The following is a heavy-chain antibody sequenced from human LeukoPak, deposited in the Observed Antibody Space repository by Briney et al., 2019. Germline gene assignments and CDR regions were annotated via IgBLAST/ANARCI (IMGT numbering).Heavy chain of an antibody. Sequence: SATLSLTCAVYGGSFSSYYWSWIRQPPGKGLEWMGEINHSGSTNYNPSLKSRVTISVDTSKNQFSLKLSSVTAADTAVYYCARYSSSSPGIFWGQGTLVTVSS. CDR3: ARYSSSSPGIF. CDR2: INHSGST. CDR1: GGSFSSYY. V-gene: IGHV4-34*01. J-gene: IGHJ4*02. D-gene: IGHD6-6*01.